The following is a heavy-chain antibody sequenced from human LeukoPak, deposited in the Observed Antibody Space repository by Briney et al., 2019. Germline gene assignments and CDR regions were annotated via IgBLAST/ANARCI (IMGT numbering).Heavy chain of an antibody. CDR3: ARAKWELLTDY. J-gene: IGHJ4*02. D-gene: IGHD1-26*01. CDR1: GFTFSSYW. CDR2: IKQDGSEK. V-gene: IGHV3-7*05. Sequence: GWSLRLSCAASGFTFSSYWMSWVRQAAGKGLEWVANIKQDGSEKYYVDSVKGRFTISRDNAKNSLYLQMNSLRAEDTAVYYCARAKWELLTDYWGQGTLVTVST.